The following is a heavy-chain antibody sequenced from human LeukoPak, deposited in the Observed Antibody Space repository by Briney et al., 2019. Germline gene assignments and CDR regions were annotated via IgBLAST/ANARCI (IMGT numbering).Heavy chain of an antibody. D-gene: IGHD2-15*01. CDR2: ISSSGSTI. Sequence: PGGSLRLSCAASGFTFSDYYMSWIRQAPGKGLEWVSYISSSGSTIYYADSVKGRFTISRDNAKNSLYLQMNSLRAEDTAVYYCARAVAANFDGRWFDPWGQGTLVTVSS. J-gene: IGHJ5*02. CDR3: ARAVAANFDGRWFDP. V-gene: IGHV3-11*01. CDR1: GFTFSDYY.